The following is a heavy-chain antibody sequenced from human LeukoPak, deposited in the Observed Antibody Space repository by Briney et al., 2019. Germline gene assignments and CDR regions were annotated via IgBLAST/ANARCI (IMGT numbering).Heavy chain of an antibody. Sequence: PSQTLSLTCAVSGGSISSGTYSWSCIRQPPGKGLEWIGYIYPRGSTYYNPSLKSRVILSLDKSANQFSLNLSSVTAADTAVYYCARFSPRAMGNYLDFWGQGTLVTVSS. CDR1: GGSISSGTYS. CDR3: ARFSPRAMGNYLDF. D-gene: IGHD7-27*01. J-gene: IGHJ4*02. V-gene: IGHV4-30-2*01. CDR2: IYPRGST.